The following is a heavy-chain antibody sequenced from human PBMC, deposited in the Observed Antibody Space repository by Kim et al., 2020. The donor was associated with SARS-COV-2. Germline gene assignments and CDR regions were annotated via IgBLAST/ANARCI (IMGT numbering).Heavy chain of an antibody. V-gene: IGHV3-48*03. Sequence: GGSLRLSCAASGFTFSSYEMNWVRQAPGKGLEWVSYISSSGSTIYYADSVKGRFTISRDNAKNSLYLQMNSLRAEDTAVYYCASRGYSYGLYYYYYYGMDVWGQGTTVTVSS. CDR1: GFTFSSYE. D-gene: IGHD5-18*01. CDR2: ISSSGSTI. CDR3: ASRGYSYGLYYYYYYGMDV. J-gene: IGHJ6*02.